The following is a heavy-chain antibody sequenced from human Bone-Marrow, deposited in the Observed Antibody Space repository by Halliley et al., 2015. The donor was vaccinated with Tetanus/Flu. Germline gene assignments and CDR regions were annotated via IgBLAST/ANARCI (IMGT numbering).Heavy chain of an antibody. CDR3: ARLENIVVEEGWFDP. J-gene: IGHJ5*02. CDR1: GGSLSSTGYY. V-gene: IGHV4-39*01. D-gene: IGHD2-2*01. CDR2: MYHSGSS. Sequence: TLSLTCTASGGSLSSTGYYWGWIRQPPGKGLEWIGSMYHSGSSYYNPSLKSRVTISVDTSKNQFSLKLTSVTAADTAVYYCARLENIVVEEGWFDPWGQGTLVTVSS.